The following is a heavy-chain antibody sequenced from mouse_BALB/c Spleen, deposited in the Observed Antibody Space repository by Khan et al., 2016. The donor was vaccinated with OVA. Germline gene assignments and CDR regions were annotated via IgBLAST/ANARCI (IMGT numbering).Heavy chain of an antibody. CDR3: ARAYYGNYREAMDY. D-gene: IGHD2-10*01. V-gene: IGHV2-6-7*01. Sequence: QVQLKESGPGLVAPSQSLSLTCTVSGFSLNGYGVNWVRQPPGKGLEWLGMIWGDGSTDYNSALKSRLSISKDKSTSQVFLKMNSQQTDDTAIDYCARAYYGNYREAMDYWGQGTSVTVSS. CDR2: IWGDGST. J-gene: IGHJ4*01. CDR1: GFSLNGYG.